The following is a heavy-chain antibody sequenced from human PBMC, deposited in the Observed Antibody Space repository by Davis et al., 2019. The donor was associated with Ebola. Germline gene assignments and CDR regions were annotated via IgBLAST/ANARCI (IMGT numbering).Heavy chain of an antibody. Sequence: GGSLRLSCAASGFTFSDYYMSWIRQAPGKGLEWVSYISSSGSTIYYANSVKGRFTISRDNAKNSLYLQMNSLRAEDTAVYYCASTRGFLEWFSDYWGQGTLVTVSS. D-gene: IGHD3-3*01. CDR1: GFTFSDYY. CDR2: ISSSGSTI. CDR3: ASTRGFLEWFSDY. J-gene: IGHJ4*02. V-gene: IGHV3-11*01.